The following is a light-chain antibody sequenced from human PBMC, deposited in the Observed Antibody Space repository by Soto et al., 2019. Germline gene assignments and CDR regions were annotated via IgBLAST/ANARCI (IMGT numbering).Light chain of an antibody. CDR1: QGTSSC. CDR3: QHANSFPWT. V-gene: IGKV1-12*01. CDR2: AAS. J-gene: IGKJ1*01. Sequence: DIQMTQAPSSVSASVGDRVTITCRASQGTSSCLAWYQQNPGKAPKLLIYAASSLHSGVPSRFSGSGSGTDFTLTISRLHPEEFATDYWQHANSFPWTVGQGNNVEIK.